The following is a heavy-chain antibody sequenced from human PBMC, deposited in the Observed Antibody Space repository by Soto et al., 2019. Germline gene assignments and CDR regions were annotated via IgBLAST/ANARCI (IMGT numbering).Heavy chain of an antibody. CDR3: ARDLGRSSGYLALYYYYYGMDV. Sequence: GSLRLSCAASGFTFSRNAMHWVRQAPGKGLEWVAVISYDGSNKYYADSVKGRFTISRDNSKNTLYLQINSLRAEDTAVYYCARDLGRSSGYLALYYYYYGMDVWGQGTTVTVSS. D-gene: IGHD3-22*01. CDR1: GFTFSRNA. V-gene: IGHV3-30-3*01. J-gene: IGHJ6*02. CDR2: ISYDGSNK.